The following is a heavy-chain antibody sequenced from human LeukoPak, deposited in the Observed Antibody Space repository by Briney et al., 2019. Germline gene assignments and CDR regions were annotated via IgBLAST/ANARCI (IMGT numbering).Heavy chain of an antibody. CDR3: ARGGWETYFDY. V-gene: IGHV3-11*04. D-gene: IGHD1-26*01. J-gene: IGHJ4*02. CDR2: MSSSGTKI. CDR1: GFTLSDYY. Sequence: SGGSLTLSCAASGFTLSDYYMSWIRQAPGRGLECVSYMSSSGTKIYYTGSGKGRFTISRDIAKKSVYLQMNSLRAEDTAVYYCARGGWETYFDYWGLGTLVTVSS.